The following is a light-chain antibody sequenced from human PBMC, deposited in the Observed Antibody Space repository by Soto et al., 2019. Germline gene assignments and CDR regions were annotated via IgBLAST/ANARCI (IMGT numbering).Light chain of an antibody. CDR3: QQRSNWPPV. CDR2: DAS. CDR1: QSVSSY. J-gene: IGKJ4*01. V-gene: IGKV3-11*01. Sequence: EIVLTQSPATLSLSPGERATLSCTASQSVSSYLAWYQQKPGQAPRLLIYDASNRATGIPARFSGSGSGTDFTLTISSLEPEDFAVYYCQQRSNWPPVFGGGTKVEIK.